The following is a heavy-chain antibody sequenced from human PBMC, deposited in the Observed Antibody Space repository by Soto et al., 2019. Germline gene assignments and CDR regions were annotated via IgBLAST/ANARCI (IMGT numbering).Heavy chain of an antibody. CDR2: INPILSMS. J-gene: IGHJ4*02. V-gene: IGHV1-69*02. CDR1: GDTFTFYS. Sequence: QVQLVHSGAEVKRPGSSVKVSCKASGDTFTFYSINWVRQAPGLGLEWMGRINPILSMSNYAQRFQGRVTMTADKSTSTAYMELSSLRSEATAIYYCASSYGSGYRAFDYWGQGALVTVSS. CDR3: ASSYGSGYRAFDY. D-gene: IGHD3-10*01.